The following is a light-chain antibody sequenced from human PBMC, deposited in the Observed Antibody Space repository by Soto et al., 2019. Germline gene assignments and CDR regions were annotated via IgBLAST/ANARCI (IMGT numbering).Light chain of an antibody. V-gene: IGKV1-5*01. CDR2: GAS. CDR1: QSINNW. CDR3: QQYNRYSGM. J-gene: IGKJ1*01. Sequence: IQMTQSPLTLAASVGDRVTITCRASQSINNWLAWYQQKPGKAPKLPLYGASSRDSGLPPRFSGSGYGTEFTLSISSLQPDDFATYYCQQYNRYSGMFGQGTKV.